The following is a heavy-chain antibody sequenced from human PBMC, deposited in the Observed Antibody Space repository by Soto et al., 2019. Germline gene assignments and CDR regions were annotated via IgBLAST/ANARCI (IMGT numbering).Heavy chain of an antibody. Sequence: GASVKVSCKASGGTFSSNAIRWVRQAPGQGLEWMGGIIPIFVTANYAQKFQGRVTITAEESTSTAYMELSSLRSEDTAVYYCAIDPVVEVAGPHYYYYGMDVWRQGTTDTLSS. V-gene: IGHV1-69*13. CDR2: IIPIFVTA. CDR3: AIDPVVEVAGPHYYYYGMDV. D-gene: IGHD6-19*01. J-gene: IGHJ6*01. CDR1: GGTFSSNA.